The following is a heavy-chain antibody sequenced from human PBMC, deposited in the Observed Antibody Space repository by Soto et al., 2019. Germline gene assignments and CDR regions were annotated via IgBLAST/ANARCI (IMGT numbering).Heavy chain of an antibody. D-gene: IGHD1-20*01. CDR2: VSGSGGST. Sequence: PVGSLRLSCAASGFTFGSYAMSWVRQAPGKGLEWISAVSGSGGSTYYADSVKGRFTISRDNSKDTLYLQMNNLRAEDTAVYYCTKPPDYNWNDYWGQGTLVTVSS. V-gene: IGHV3-23*01. J-gene: IGHJ4*02. CDR1: GFTFGSYA. CDR3: TKPPDYNWNDY.